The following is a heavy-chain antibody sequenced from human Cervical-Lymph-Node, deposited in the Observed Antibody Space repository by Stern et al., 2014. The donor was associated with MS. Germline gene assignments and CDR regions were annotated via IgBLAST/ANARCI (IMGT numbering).Heavy chain of an antibody. D-gene: IGHD6-6*01. Sequence: VQLVESGAEVKKPGASVKVSCKASGSTFTSYDINWVRQATGQGLEWMGWMNPNRANTGYAKNFQGRVTMTRNTSISTAYMELSSLRSEDTAVYYCARYSDSSSSGLYYGMDVWGQGTTVTVSS. J-gene: IGHJ6*02. CDR3: ARYSDSSSSGLYYGMDV. V-gene: IGHV1-8*01. CDR1: GSTFTSYD. CDR2: MNPNRANT.